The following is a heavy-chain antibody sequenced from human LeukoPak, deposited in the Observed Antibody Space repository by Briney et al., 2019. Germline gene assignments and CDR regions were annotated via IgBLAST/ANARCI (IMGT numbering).Heavy chain of an antibody. CDR2: INPNSGGT. Sequence: ASVKVSCKASGYTFTSYGISWVRQAPGQGLEWMGWINPNSGGTNYSQTFQGRVTMTRDTSISTAYMELSRLISDDTAVYYCARAFRWLQTTGPGYWGQGTLVTVSS. D-gene: IGHD5-24*01. CDR3: ARAFRWLQTTGPGY. V-gene: IGHV1-2*02. J-gene: IGHJ4*02. CDR1: GYTFTSYG.